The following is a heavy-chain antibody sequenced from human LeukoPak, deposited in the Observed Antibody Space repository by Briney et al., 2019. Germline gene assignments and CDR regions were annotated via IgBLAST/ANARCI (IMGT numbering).Heavy chain of an antibody. V-gene: IGHV4-59*01. Sequence: SETLSLTCIVSGGSISRYYWSWIRQPPGKGLEWIGYIYYSGNTHYNPSLKSRVTISVDTSKNQFSLKVSSVTAADTAVYYCARADYYDSSGYADFWGQGTLVTVSS. CDR3: ARADYYDSSGYADF. D-gene: IGHD3-22*01. CDR1: GGSISRYY. CDR2: IYYSGNT. J-gene: IGHJ4*02.